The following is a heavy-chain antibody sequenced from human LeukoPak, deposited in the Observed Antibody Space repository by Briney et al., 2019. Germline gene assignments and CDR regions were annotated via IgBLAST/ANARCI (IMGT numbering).Heavy chain of an antibody. Sequence: SQTLSLTCTVSGVSITSGTYYWTWIRQPAGKGLEWIGRIYTSGSTNYNPSLKSRVTISVDTSKNQFSLKLSSVTAADTAVYYCARDKGTSYLSSFDYWGQGTLVTVSS. V-gene: IGHV4-61*02. CDR2: IYTSGST. J-gene: IGHJ4*02. CDR3: ARDKGTSYLSSFDY. D-gene: IGHD6-6*01. CDR1: GVSITSGTYY.